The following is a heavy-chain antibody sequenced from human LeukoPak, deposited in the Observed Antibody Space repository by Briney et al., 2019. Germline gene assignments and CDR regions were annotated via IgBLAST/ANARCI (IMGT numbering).Heavy chain of an antibody. CDR3: ASEYYDILTGYYYGMDV. Sequence: ASVKVSCKASGYTFTGYYMHWVRQAPGQGLEWMGWINPNSGGTNYAQKFQGRVTMTRDTSISTAYMEVSRLRSDDTAVYYCASEYYDILTGYYYGMDVWGQGTTVTVSS. CDR1: GYTFTGYY. D-gene: IGHD3-9*01. J-gene: IGHJ6*02. CDR2: INPNSGGT. V-gene: IGHV1-2*02.